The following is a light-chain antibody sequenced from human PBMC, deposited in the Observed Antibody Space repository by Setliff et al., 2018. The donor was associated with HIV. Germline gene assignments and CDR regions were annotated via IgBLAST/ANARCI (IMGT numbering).Light chain of an antibody. Sequence: QSALAQPASVSGSPGQSISISCTGTSSDVGAYDYVSWYQQHPGKAPKLIIYDVRKRPSGVPDRFSGSKSGDTASLTISGLQSEDEADYFCCSYAGTSTYIFGTGTKVTVL. J-gene: IGLJ1*01. CDR1: SSDVGAYDY. V-gene: IGLV2-11*01. CDR2: DVR. CDR3: CSYAGTSTYI.